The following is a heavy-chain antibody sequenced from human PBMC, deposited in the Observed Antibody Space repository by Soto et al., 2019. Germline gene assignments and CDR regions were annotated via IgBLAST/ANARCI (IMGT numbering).Heavy chain of an antibody. D-gene: IGHD2-2*01. J-gene: IGHJ5*02. CDR3: ARGIGYCSSTSCLHENWFDP. V-gene: IGHV4-59*01. Sequence: SETLSLTCTVSGGSISSYYWSWIRQPPGKGLEWIGYIYYSGSTNYNPSLKSRVTISVDTSKNQFSLKLSSVTAADTAVYYCARGIGYCSSTSCLHENWFDPWGQGTLVTVS. CDR2: IYYSGST. CDR1: GGSISSYY.